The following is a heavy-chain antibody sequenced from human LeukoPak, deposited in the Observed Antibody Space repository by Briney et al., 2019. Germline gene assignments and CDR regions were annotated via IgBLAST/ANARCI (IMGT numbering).Heavy chain of an antibody. D-gene: IGHD2-8*01. J-gene: IGHJ3*02. Sequence: PSGTLSLTCAVSGASISSSNWWSWVRQPPGKGLEWIGEIYHSGSTNYNPSLKSRVTISVDKSKNQFSLKLSSVTAADTAVYYCAGYYCTNGVCPSDAFDIWGQGTMVTVSS. V-gene: IGHV4-4*02. CDR1: GASISSSNW. CDR3: AGYYCTNGVCPSDAFDI. CDR2: IYHSGST.